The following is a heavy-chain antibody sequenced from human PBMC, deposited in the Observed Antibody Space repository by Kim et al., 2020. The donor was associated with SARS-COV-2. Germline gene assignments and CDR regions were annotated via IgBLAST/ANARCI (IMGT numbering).Heavy chain of an antibody. J-gene: IGHJ4*02. CDR3: ARDNRVGLVTPTYYFDY. V-gene: IGHV3-21*01. CDR1: GFTFSSYS. CDR2: ISSSSSYI. Sequence: GGSLRLSCAASGFTFSSYSMNWVRQAPGKGLEWVSSISSSSSYIYYADSVKGRFTISRDNAKNSLYLQMNSLRAEDTAVYYCARDNRVGLVTPTYYFDYWGQGTLVTVSS. D-gene: IGHD4-4*01.